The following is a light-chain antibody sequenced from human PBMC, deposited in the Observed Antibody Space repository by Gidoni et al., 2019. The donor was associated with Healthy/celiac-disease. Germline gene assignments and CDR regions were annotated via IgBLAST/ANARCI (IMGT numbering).Light chain of an antibody. V-gene: IGLV2-14*01. CDR2: EVS. J-gene: IGLJ2*01. CDR3: SSYTSSSTPRVV. Sequence: QSALTQPASVSGSPGKSITISCTGTSSDVGGYNYVAWYQQHPGKAPKIMIYEVSNRPSGVSNRFSGSKSGNTASLTISGLQAEDEADYYCSSYTSSSTPRVVFGGGTKLTVL. CDR1: SSDVGGYNY.